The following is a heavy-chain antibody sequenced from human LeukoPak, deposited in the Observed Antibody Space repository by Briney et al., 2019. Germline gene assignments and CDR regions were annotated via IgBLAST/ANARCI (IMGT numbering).Heavy chain of an antibody. CDR3: AKSGQRRCSGGSCYPYYFDY. CDR2: ISSSNYI. Sequence: GGSLRLSCAASGFTLSDYSMNWVRQAPGKGLEWASSISSSNYIYYADSVKGRFTISRDNAKNSLHLQINSLRAEDTAVYYCAKSGQRRCSGGSCYPYYFDYWGQGTLVTVSS. V-gene: IGHV3-21*01. J-gene: IGHJ4*02. CDR1: GFTLSDYS. D-gene: IGHD2-15*01.